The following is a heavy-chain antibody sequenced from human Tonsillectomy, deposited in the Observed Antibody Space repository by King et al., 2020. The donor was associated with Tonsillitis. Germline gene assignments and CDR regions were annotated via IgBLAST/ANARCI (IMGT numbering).Heavy chain of an antibody. CDR2: ISYDGSNK. CDR3: ANDHLELLSSYGMDV. V-gene: IGHV3-30*18. J-gene: IGHJ6*02. Sequence: VQLVESGGGVVQPGRSLRLSCAASGFTFSSYGMHWVRQAPGKGLEWVAVISYDGSNKYYADSVKGRFTISRDISKNTLYLQMNSLRVDDTAVYYCANDHLELLSSYGMDVAGQGSTVTVSS. CDR1: GFTFSSYG. D-gene: IGHD1-7*01.